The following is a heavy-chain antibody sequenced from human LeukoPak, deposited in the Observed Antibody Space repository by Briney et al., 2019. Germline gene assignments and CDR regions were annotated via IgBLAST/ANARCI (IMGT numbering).Heavy chain of an antibody. CDR2: IKSKTDGGTT. V-gene: IGHV3-15*01. D-gene: IGHD1-1*01. CDR1: GFIFKNAW. J-gene: IGHJ4*02. Sequence: GGSLRLSCAASGFIFKNAWMTWVRQAPGKGLEWIGRIKSKTDGGTTDYAAPVKGRFSISRDDSKNTLYLQMNSLITEDTAMYHCTTVGIWTDFDYWGQGTPVTVSS. CDR3: TTVGIWTDFDY.